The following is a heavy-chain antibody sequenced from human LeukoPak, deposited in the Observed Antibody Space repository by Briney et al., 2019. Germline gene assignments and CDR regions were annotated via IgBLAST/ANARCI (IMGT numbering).Heavy chain of an antibody. J-gene: IGHJ4*02. CDR2: ISGSGGST. CDR3: AKDNRRAHYFDY. CDR1: GFTFGDYA. Sequence: GGSLRLSCTASGFTFGDYAMSWVRQAPGKGLEWVSAISGSGGSTYYADSVKGRFTISRDNSKNTLYLQMNSLRAEDTAVYYCAKDNRRAHYFDYWGQGTLVTVSS. V-gene: IGHV3-23*01.